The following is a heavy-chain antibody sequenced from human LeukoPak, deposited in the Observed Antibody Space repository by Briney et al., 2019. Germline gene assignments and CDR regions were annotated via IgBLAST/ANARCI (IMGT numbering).Heavy chain of an antibody. CDR2: IDSSGSH. D-gene: IGHD1-1*01. J-gene: IGHJ4*02. V-gene: IGHV4-4*07. Sequence: NASETLSFTCTVSGGSISSYYWNWLRQPAGKGLEWIGRIDSSGSHNYSPSVKSRVTMSVDSSKNQFSLKLTSVTAADTAMYYCAREMLTSGVTLALFNYWGQGTLVTV. CDR3: AREMLTSGVTLALFNY. CDR1: GGSISSYY.